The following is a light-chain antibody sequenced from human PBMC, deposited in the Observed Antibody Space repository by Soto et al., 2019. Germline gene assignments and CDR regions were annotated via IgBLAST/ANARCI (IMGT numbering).Light chain of an antibody. V-gene: IGKV3-11*01. CDR2: DVS. CDR1: QSVTTF. Sequence: EIILTQSPATLSLSPGEIATLSCRASQSVTTFLAWYQQKPGQTPRLLIYDVSNRATGIPARFSGSGSGTDFTLTISSLEPEDFAVYYCQQRSNWPLTFGGGTKVELK. CDR3: QQRSNWPLT. J-gene: IGKJ4*02.